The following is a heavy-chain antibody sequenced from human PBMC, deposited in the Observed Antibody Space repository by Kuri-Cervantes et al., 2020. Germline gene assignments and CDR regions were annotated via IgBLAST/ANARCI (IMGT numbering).Heavy chain of an antibody. CDR1: GFTFSNAW. V-gene: IGHV3-15*01. Sequence: GGSLRLSCAASGFTFSNAWMSWVRQAPGKGLEWVGRIKSKTDGGTTDYAAPVKGRFTISRDDSKNTLYLQMNSLKTEDTAVYYCAKPRDYYGSGLDYWGQGTLVTVSS. D-gene: IGHD3-10*01. J-gene: IGHJ4*02. CDR2: IKSKTDGGTT. CDR3: AKPRDYYGSGLDY.